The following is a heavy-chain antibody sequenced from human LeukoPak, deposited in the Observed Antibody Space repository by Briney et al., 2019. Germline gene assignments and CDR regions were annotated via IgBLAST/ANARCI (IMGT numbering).Heavy chain of an antibody. CDR1: GGFISGSSYN. V-gene: IGHV4-39*07. Sequence: PSETLSLTCTVSGGFISGSSYNWGWIRQTPGEGLEWIGNIYYRGSTYYNPSLKSRVTISVDTSKNQFSLKMTSVTAADTAMYYCARDVGELLYWGHGILVTVSS. CDR2: IYYRGST. J-gene: IGHJ4*01. CDR3: ARDVGELLY. D-gene: IGHD1-26*01.